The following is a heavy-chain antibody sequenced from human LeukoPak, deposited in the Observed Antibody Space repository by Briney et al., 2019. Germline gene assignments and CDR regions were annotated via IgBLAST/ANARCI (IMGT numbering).Heavy chain of an antibody. CDR3: ARGLLGDYGMDV. D-gene: IGHD5-18*01. V-gene: IGHV1-18*04. CDR1: GYTFTSYG. Sequence: ASVTVSCTASGYTFTSYGINWVRQAPGQGLEWMGWISAYNDNTNYAQKLQGRVTMTTDTSTSTAYMELRSLRSDDTAVYYCARGLLGDYGMDVWGKGTTVTVSS. CDR2: ISAYNDNT. J-gene: IGHJ6*04.